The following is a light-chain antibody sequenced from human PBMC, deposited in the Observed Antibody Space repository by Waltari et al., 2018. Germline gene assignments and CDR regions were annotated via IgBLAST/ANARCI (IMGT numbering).Light chain of an antibody. Sequence: IQLTQSPSSLSASVGDRVTITCRASQGISSYLVWYQQNQVKPPKLLIYAAFTLQSGVPSRFSGSGSGTDFTLTINSLQPEDFATYYCQQVIDYPFTFGPGTKVDIK. V-gene: IGKV1-9*01. J-gene: IGKJ3*01. CDR1: QGISSY. CDR3: QQVIDYPFT. CDR2: AAF.